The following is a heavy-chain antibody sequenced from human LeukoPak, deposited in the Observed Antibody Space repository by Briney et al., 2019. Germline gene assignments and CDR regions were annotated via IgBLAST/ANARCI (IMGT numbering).Heavy chain of an antibody. CDR1: GYSISSGYY. J-gene: IGHJ3*02. Sequence: NPSETLSLTCAVSGYSISSGYYWAWIRQPPGKGLEWIGSIYTSGSTNYNPSLKSRVTISVDTSKNQFSLKLSSVTAADTAVYYCARVGDSSGYYAFDIWGQGTMVTVSS. CDR2: IYTSGST. D-gene: IGHD3-22*01. CDR3: ARVGDSSGYYAFDI. V-gene: IGHV4-38-2*01.